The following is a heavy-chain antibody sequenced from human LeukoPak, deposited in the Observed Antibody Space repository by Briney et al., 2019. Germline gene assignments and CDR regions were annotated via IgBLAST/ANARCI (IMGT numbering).Heavy chain of an antibody. CDR2: IYKSGNT. Sequence: SETLSLTCTVSGYSIRTDYYWGWIRQPPGKGPEWIGTIYKSGNTYYNPSLRSRVTISVDTSKNQFSLKLSSVTAADTAVYYCARHRGFYYYYMDVWGKGTTVTISS. CDR1: GYSIRTDYY. V-gene: IGHV4-38-2*02. CDR3: ARHRGFYYYYMDV. J-gene: IGHJ6*03.